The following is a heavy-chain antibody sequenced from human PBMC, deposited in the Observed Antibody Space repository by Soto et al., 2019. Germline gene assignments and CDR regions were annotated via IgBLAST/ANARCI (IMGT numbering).Heavy chain of an antibody. Sequence: GGSLRLSCAASGFTFSNAWMSWVRQAPGKGLEWVGRIKSKTDGGTTDYAAPVKVRFTISRDDSKNTLYLQMNSLRTEDTALYYCMTDRQYRPAYWGQGTQVTVS. CDR1: GFTFSNAW. CDR2: IKSKTDGGTT. J-gene: IGHJ4*02. V-gene: IGHV3-15*01. CDR3: MTDRQYRPAY. D-gene: IGHD3-16*02.